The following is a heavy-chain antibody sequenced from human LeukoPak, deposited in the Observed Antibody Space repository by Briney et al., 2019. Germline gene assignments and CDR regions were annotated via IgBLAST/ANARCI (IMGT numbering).Heavy chain of an antibody. Sequence: GSTNYNPSLKSRVTISVDTSKNQFSLKLSSVAAADTAVYYCARGGSNYYGSGSYRRNWFDPWGQGTLVTVSS. D-gene: IGHD3-10*01. V-gene: IGHV4-34*01. J-gene: IGHJ5*02. CDR3: ARGGSNYYGSGSYRRNWFDP. CDR2: GST.